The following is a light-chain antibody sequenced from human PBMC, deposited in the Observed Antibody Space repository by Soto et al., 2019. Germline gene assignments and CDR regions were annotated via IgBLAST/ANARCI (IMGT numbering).Light chain of an antibody. CDR3: QQVKTYPLT. CDR2: AAS. CDR1: QDISSH. V-gene: IGKV1-9*01. J-gene: IGKJ4*01. Sequence: DIQLTQSPSFLSASVGDRVTITCRASQDISSHLAWYQQKPGKAPKLLIYAASTLQSGVPSGFGGSGSGTEFTLKITSLQPEDFATYYRQQVKTYPLTFGGGTKVEIK.